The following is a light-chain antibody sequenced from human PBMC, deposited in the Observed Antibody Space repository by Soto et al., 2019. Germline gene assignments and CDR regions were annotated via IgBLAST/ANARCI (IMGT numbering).Light chain of an antibody. Sequence: EIVLTQSPATLSLSPGDRATLSCRASQRIGTYLAWYQQKAGQAPSLLIYDTSNRATGIPTRFSGSGSGTDFTLTIRSLEPEDFAVYFCQHRSTPPPTRTFGQGTKVELK. J-gene: IGKJ1*01. CDR2: DTS. CDR1: QRIGTY. CDR3: QHRSTPPPTRT. V-gene: IGKV3-11*01.